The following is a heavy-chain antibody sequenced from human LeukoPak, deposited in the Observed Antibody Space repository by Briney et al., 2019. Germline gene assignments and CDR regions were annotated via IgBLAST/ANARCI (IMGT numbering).Heavy chain of an antibody. J-gene: IGHJ4*02. Sequence: GRSLRLSCAASGFTFSSYAMSWVRQAPGKGLEWVSTIRHHGSNKYYADSVKGLFTISRDNSKNTLYLQMNSLRAEDTAVYYCARKNADYDFWSGLSYFDYWGQGTLVTVSS. CDR3: ARKNADYDFWSGLSYFDY. V-gene: IGHV3-30*04. CDR2: IRHHGSNK. D-gene: IGHD3-3*01. CDR1: GFTFSSYA.